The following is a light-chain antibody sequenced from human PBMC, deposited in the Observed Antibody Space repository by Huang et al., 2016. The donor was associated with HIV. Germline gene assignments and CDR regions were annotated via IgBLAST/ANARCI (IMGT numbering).Light chain of an antibody. J-gene: IGKJ1*01. CDR2: CAS. Sequence: DMVMTQSPDSLAVSLGERATIHGKSSQSVLYSADIKTYLAWYQKKPGHPPKRLIYCASTLESGVPDRFSGSGSGADLTLTISSLQAEDVAVYYYQQDYSTPQTFGQGTKVEIK. V-gene: IGKV4-1*01. CDR3: QQDYSTPQT. CDR1: QSVLYSADIKTY.